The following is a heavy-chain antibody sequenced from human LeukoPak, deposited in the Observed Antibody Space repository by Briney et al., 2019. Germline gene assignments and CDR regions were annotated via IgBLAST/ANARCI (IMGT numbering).Heavy chain of an antibody. Sequence: PGGSLRLSCAASGFFFSDYYMTWIRQAPGKGLEWISYITSTSTFTNYADSVKGRFTISRDNAKKSLYLQMNSLRAEDTAVYYCAALVEAGGFDYWGQGTLVTVSS. V-gene: IGHV3-11*06. CDR3: AALVEAGGFDY. CDR2: ITSTSTFT. CDR1: GFFFSDYY. D-gene: IGHD1-26*01. J-gene: IGHJ4*02.